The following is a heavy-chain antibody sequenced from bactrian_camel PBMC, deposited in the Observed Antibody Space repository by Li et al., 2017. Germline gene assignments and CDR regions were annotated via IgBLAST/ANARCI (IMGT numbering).Heavy chain of an antibody. CDR3: AAAHFSPRYGLCLAVYEYNY. V-gene: IGHV3S55*01. CDR1: GFTYSSYC. J-gene: IGHJ4*01. CDR2: VGGGGSA. D-gene: IGHD1*01. Sequence: HVQLVESGGGSVQAGGSLRLSCAASGFTYSSYCMGWFRQAPGKEREGFAVVGGGGSAIYADSVQHRFSISVDIAKSTIYLQMNRLRPEDTAMYFCAAAHFSPRYGLCLAVYEYNYWCQGTQVTVS.